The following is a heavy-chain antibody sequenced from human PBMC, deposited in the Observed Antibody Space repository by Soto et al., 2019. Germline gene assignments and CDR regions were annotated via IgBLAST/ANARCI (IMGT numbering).Heavy chain of an antibody. Sequence: ASVKVSCKTSGYTFTGYYIHWVRQAPGQGLEWMGWINPHTGVTNYAQNFQGWVTMTRDTSISTVYMEMTRLKSDDTAVYYCARESGGVDGILDSWGQGILATVYS. CDR3: ARESGGVDGILDS. J-gene: IGHJ4*02. D-gene: IGHD5-12*01. V-gene: IGHV1-2*04. CDR2: INPHTGVT. CDR1: GYTFTGYY.